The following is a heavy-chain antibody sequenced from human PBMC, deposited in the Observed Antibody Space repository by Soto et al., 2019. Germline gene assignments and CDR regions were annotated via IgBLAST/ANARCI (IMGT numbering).Heavy chain of an antibody. J-gene: IGHJ5*02. CDR2: LSGSGGTT. V-gene: IGHV3-23*01. D-gene: IGHD3-16*01. CDR1: GFTFSSYA. Sequence: PGGSLRLSCAASGFTFSSYAMSWVRQTPGKGLEWVSTLSGSGGTTYYADSVKGQFTISRDNSKNTLYLQMNSLRAEDTAVYYCARQGIMSGFFDPWGQGTLVTVSS. CDR3: ARQGIMSGFFDP.